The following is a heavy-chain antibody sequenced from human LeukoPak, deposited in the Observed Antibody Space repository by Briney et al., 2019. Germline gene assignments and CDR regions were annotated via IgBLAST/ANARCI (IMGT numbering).Heavy chain of an antibody. D-gene: IGHD4-11*01. CDR2: ISYDGSNK. J-gene: IGHJ4*02. CDR3: ARDRPPNTV. CDR1: GFTFSSYA. Sequence: PGGSLRLSWAASGFTFSSYAMHWVRQAPGKGLEWVAVISYDGSNKYYADSVKGRFTISRDNSKNTLYLQMNSLRAEDTAVYYCARDRPPNTVWGQGTLVTVSS. V-gene: IGHV3-30-3*01.